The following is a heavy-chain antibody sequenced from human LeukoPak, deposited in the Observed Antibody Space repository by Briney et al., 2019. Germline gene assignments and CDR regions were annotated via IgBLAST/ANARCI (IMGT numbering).Heavy chain of an antibody. CDR1: GFTVSSNY. CDR2: IYSGGST. Sequence: GGSLRLSCAASGFTVSSNYMSWVRQAPGKGLEWVSVIYSGGSTYYADSVKGRFTISRDNSKNTLYLQMNSLRAEDTAVYYCARDKDYYDSSGLRHWYFDLWGRGTPVTVSS. J-gene: IGHJ2*01. V-gene: IGHV3-53*01. CDR3: ARDKDYYDSSGLRHWYFDL. D-gene: IGHD3-22*01.